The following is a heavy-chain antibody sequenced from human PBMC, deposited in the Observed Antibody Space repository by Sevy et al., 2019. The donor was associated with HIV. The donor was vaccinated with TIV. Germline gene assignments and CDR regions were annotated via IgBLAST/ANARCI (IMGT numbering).Heavy chain of an antibody. D-gene: IGHD1-26*01. Sequence: SETLSLTCTVSGGSVSSDTYYWTWIRQPPGKGLDFIGYIYYNVRINYNPSLKSRVTISVDTSKNQFSLKVTSMTAADTAFYYCTRVGGMTDYGMDVWGQGTTVTVSS. V-gene: IGHV4-61*01. CDR3: TRVGGMTDYGMDV. CDR1: GGSVSSDTYY. J-gene: IGHJ6*02. CDR2: IYYNVRI.